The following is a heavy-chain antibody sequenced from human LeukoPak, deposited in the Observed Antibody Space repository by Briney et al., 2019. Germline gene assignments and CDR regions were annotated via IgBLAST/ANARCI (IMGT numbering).Heavy chain of an antibody. CDR3: AIPRYSGWHWFDP. V-gene: IGHV4-59*08. Sequence: PSETLSLTCTVSGGSISSYYWSWIRQPPGKGLEWIGYIYYSGSTNYNPSLKSRVTISVDTSKNQFSLKLSSVTATDTAVYYCAIPRYSGWHWFDPWGQGTLVTVSS. J-gene: IGHJ5*02. D-gene: IGHD6-19*01. CDR2: IYYSGST. CDR1: GGSISSYY.